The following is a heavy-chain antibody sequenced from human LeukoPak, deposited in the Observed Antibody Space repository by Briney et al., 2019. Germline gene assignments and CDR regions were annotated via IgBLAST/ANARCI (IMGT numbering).Heavy chain of an antibody. Sequence: PGGSLRLSXAASGFTFSSYAMSWVRQAPGKGLEWVSAISGSGGSTYYADSVKGRFTISRDNSKNTLYLQMNSLRAEDTAVYYCASNGYSYGYNYFDYWGQGTLVTVSS. V-gene: IGHV3-23*01. CDR1: GFTFSSYA. CDR3: ASNGYSYGYNYFDY. J-gene: IGHJ4*02. D-gene: IGHD5-18*01. CDR2: ISGSGGST.